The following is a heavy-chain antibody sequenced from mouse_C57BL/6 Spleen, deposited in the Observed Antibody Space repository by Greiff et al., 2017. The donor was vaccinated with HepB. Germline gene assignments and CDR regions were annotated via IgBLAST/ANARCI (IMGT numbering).Heavy chain of an antibody. J-gene: IGHJ1*03. V-gene: IGHV1-55*01. CDR3: ARRAYGSSLYWYFDV. CDR2: IYPGSGST. D-gene: IGHD1-1*01. Sequence: VQLQQPGAELVKPGASVKMSCKASGYTFTSYWITCVKQRPGQGLEWIGDIYPGSGSTNYNEKFKSKATLTVDTSSSTAYMQLSSLTSEDSAVYYCARRAYGSSLYWYFDVWGTGTTVTVSS. CDR1: GYTFTSYW.